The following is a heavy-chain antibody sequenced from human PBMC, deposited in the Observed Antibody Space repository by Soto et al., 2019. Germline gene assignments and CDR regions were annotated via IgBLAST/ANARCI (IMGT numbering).Heavy chain of an antibody. CDR3: ARGVYAGREYSGYDYLDY. CDR2: IVPIFGTA. CDR1: GGTFSSYA. J-gene: IGHJ4*02. D-gene: IGHD5-12*01. Sequence: QVQLVQSGAEVKKPGSSVKVSCKASGGTFSSYAISWVRQPRGQRLEWMGGIVPIFGTANYARKFQGRVTITADESTSTAYMELSSRRSEDTAVYYRARGVYAGREYSGYDYLDYWGQGTLVAVSS. V-gene: IGHV1-69*01.